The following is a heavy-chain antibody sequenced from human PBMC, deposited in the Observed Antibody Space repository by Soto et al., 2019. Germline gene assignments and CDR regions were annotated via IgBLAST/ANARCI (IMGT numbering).Heavy chain of an antibody. J-gene: IGHJ5*02. CDR2: INHSGST. V-gene: IGHV4-34*01. CDR3: ARALSPQAWPTSNWFDP. CDR1: GGSFSGYY. Sequence: SETLSLTCAVYGGSFSGYYWSWIRQPPGKGLEWIGEINHSGSTNYNPSLKSRVTISVDTSKNQFSLKLSSVTAADTAVYYCARALSPQAWPTSNWFDPWGQGTLVTVSS.